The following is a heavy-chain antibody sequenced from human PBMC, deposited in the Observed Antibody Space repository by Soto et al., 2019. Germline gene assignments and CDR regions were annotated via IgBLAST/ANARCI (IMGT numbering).Heavy chain of an antibody. Sequence: SCAASGFTFSSYGMHWVRQAPGKGLEWVAVISYDGSNKYYADSVKGRFTISRDNSKNTLFLQMNSLRVEDTAVYYCAKSKTTDPYYFDYWGQGTLVTVSS. D-gene: IGHD4-4*01. CDR1: GFTFSSYG. CDR2: ISYDGSNK. J-gene: IGHJ4*02. CDR3: AKSKTTDPYYFDY. V-gene: IGHV3-30*18.